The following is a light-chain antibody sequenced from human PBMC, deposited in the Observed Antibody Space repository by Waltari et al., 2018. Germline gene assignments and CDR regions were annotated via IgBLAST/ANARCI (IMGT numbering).Light chain of an antibody. CDR1: QDITIY. V-gene: IGKV1-33*01. Sequence: DIQMTQSPSSLAASVGDRVTITCQASQDITIYLNWYQQKPGKAPKLLIYDTSKLETGVPSGFSGSGSGTHFTFTISSLQPEDIATYYCQVSFHFPLTFGGWTKLEIK. J-gene: IGKJ4*01. CDR3: QVSFHFPLT. CDR2: DTS.